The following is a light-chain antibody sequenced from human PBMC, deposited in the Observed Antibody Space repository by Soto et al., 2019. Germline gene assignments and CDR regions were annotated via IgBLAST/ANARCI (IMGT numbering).Light chain of an antibody. CDR1: TGAVTTTHY. Sequence: QTVVTQEPSLTVSPGGTVTLTCGSSTGAVTTTHYPYWFQQKPGQVPTTLIYDTDNKHSWTPARFSGSLLGGKAALTLSGEQAEDEADYSCLLSHSGEVVFGGGTQLPVL. CDR2: DTD. CDR3: LLSHSGEVV. V-gene: IGLV7-46*01. J-gene: IGLJ2*01.